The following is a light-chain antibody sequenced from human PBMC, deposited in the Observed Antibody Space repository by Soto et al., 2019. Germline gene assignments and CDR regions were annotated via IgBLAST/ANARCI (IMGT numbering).Light chain of an antibody. CDR2: DAS. CDR3: QQYNSYSGYT. CDR1: QSITNW. V-gene: IGKV1-5*01. J-gene: IGKJ2*01. Sequence: DIQMTQSPSTLSASVGDRVTITCRASQSITNWLAWYQQKPGKAPNLLIYDASSLESGVPSRFSGSGSGTDFTLTISSLQPDDFATYYCQQYNSYSGYTFGQGTKLEIK.